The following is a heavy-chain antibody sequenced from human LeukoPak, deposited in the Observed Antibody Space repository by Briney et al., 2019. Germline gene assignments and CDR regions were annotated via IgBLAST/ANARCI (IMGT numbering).Heavy chain of an antibody. CDR3: ARDLHYYDSSGYYYYYMDV. CDR2: ISYDGSNK. CDR1: GFTFSSYA. V-gene: IGHV3-30*04. J-gene: IGHJ6*03. Sequence: PGGSLRLSCAASGFTFSSYAMHWVRQAPGKGLEWVAAISYDGSNKYSADSVKGRFTISRDNSKNTLYLQMNSLRAEDTAVYYCARDLHYYDSSGYYYYYMDVWGKGTTVTVSS. D-gene: IGHD3-22*01.